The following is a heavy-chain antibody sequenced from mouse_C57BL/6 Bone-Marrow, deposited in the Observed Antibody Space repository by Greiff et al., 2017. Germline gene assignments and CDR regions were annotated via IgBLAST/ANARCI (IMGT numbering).Heavy chain of an antibody. Sequence: VMLVESGPGLVAPSQSLSITCTVSGFSLTSYAISWVRQPPGKGLEWLGVIWTGGGTNYNSALKSRLSISKDNSKSQVFLKMNSLQTDDTARYYCARPTRLLVYYAMDYWGQGTSVTVSS. CDR1: GFSLTSYA. D-gene: IGHD3-2*02. CDR2: IWTGGGT. CDR3: ARPTRLLVYYAMDY. J-gene: IGHJ4*01. V-gene: IGHV2-9-1*01.